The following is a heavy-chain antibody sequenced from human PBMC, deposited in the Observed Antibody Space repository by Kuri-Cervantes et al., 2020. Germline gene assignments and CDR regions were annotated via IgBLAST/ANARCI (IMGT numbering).Heavy chain of an antibody. J-gene: IGHJ5*02. CDR1: GYTFTGYY. Sequence: ASVKVSCKASGYTFTGYYMHWVRQAPGQGLEWMGWINPNSGNTGYAQKFQGRVTMTRNTSISTAYMELSSLRSEDTAVYYCARGARRTSNWFDPWGQGTLVTVSS. CDR3: ARGARRTSNWFDP. CDR2: INPNSGNT. V-gene: IGHV1-8*02. D-gene: IGHD3-16*01.